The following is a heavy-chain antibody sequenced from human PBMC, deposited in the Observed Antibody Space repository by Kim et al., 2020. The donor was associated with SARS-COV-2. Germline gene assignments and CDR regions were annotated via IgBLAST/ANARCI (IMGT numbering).Heavy chain of an antibody. CDR3: AKDLDGDTNWFDP. Sequence: YADSVKGRLTISRDNSKNTLYLQMNSLRAEDTAVYYCAKDLDGDTNWFDPWGQGTLVTVSS. J-gene: IGHJ5*02. V-gene: IGHV3-30*02. D-gene: IGHD4-17*01.